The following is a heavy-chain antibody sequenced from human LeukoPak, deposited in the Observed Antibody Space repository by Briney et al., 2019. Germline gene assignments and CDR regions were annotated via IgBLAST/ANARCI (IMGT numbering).Heavy chain of an antibody. D-gene: IGHD4-17*01. Sequence: GGSLRLSCAASGFTFSSYGMHWVRQAPGKGLEWVAVISYDGSNKYYADSVKGRFTISRDNSKNTLYLQMNSLRAEDTAVYYCAKDKLGNYGDYQFDDAFDIWGQGTMVTVSS. CDR3: AKDKLGNYGDYQFDDAFDI. J-gene: IGHJ3*02. CDR1: GFTFSSYG. V-gene: IGHV3-30*02. CDR2: ISYDGSNK.